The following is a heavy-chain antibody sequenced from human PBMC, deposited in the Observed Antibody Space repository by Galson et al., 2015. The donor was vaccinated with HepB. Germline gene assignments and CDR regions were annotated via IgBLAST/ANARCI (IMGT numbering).Heavy chain of an antibody. D-gene: IGHD6-13*01. V-gene: IGHV3-23*01. J-gene: IGHJ6*03. CDR2: ISGSGGST. Sequence: SLRLSCAASGFTFSSYAMGWVRQAPGKGLEWVSVISGSGGSTYYADSVKGRFTISRDNSKNTLYVQMNSLRAEDTAVYYCAKGAANIAAAGKHYYSYYYMDVWGKGTTVTVSS. CDR3: AKGAANIAAAGKHYYSYYYMDV. CDR1: GFTFSSYA.